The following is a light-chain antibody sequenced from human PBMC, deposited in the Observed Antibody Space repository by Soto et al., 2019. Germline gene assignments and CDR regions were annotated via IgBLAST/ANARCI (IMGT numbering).Light chain of an antibody. V-gene: IGLV2-14*01. J-gene: IGLJ1*01. CDR3: NSYTTLSNRV. CDR1: SSDIGAYNY. CDR2: EVT. Sequence: QSVLTQPASVSGSPGQSITSPCTGTSSDIGAYNYVSWYQQHPGKAPKLLIYEVTNRPSGVSDRFSGSKSGNTASLTISGLQAEDEANYYCNSYTTLSNRVFGTGTKLTVL.